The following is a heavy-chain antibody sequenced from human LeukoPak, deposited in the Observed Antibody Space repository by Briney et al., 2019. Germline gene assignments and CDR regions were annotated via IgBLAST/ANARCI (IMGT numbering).Heavy chain of an antibody. CDR1: GFTFSSYS. Sequence: GGSLRLSCAASGFTFSSYSMNWVRQAPGKVLEWVAFIHYDGSNNYYADSVKGRFTISRDNSKNTLYLQMNSLRAEDTAVYYCAKDQGYSYGYVHGFDYWGQGTLVAVSS. CDR2: IHYDGSNN. D-gene: IGHD5-18*01. CDR3: AKDQGYSYGYVHGFDY. J-gene: IGHJ4*02. V-gene: IGHV3-30*02.